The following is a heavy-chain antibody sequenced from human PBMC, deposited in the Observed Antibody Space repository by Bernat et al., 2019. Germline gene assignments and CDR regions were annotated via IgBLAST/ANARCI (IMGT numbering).Heavy chain of an antibody. J-gene: IGHJ3*02. Sequence: EVQLVESGGGLIQPGGSLRPSCAASGFTVSSNYMSWVRQAPGKGLEWVSVIYSGGSTYYADSVKGRFTISRDNSKNTLYLQMNSLRAEDTAVYYCARRYSSGWFDAFDIWGQGTMVTVSS. CDR1: GFTVSSNY. D-gene: IGHD6-19*01. CDR2: IYSGGST. V-gene: IGHV3-53*01. CDR3: ARRYSSGWFDAFDI.